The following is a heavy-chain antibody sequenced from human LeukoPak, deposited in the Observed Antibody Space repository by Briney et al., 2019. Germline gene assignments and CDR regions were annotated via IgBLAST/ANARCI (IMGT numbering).Heavy chain of an antibody. CDR2: ISGSGGST. D-gene: IGHD2-2*01. V-gene: IGHV3-23*01. J-gene: IGHJ6*02. CDR1: GFTFSSYA. Sequence: PGGSLRLSCAASGFTFSSYAMSWVRQAPGKGLKWVSAISGSGGSTYYADSVKGRFTISRDNSKNTLYLQMNSLRAEDTAVYYCAKANLVAPDYYYYYGMDVWGQGTTVTVSS. CDR3: AKANLVAPDYYYYYGMDV.